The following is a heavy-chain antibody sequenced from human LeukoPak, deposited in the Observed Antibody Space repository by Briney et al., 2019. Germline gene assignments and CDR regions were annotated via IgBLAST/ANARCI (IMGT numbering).Heavy chain of an antibody. Sequence: SETLSLTCTVSGGSISSSSYYWGWIRQPPGKGLGWIGSIYYSGSTYYNPSLKGRVTTSVDTSKNQFFLKCSSVTAADTAVYYCARLDQGVITISRGGFYYMDVWGKGTTVTVSS. CDR2: IYYSGST. CDR3: ARLDQGVITISRGGFYYMDV. D-gene: IGHD3-22*01. CDR1: GGSISSSSYY. J-gene: IGHJ6*03. V-gene: IGHV4-39*01.